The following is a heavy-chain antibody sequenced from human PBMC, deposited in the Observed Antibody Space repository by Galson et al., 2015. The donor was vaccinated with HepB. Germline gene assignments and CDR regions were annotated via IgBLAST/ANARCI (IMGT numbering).Heavy chain of an antibody. CDR1: GLTLRSYW. D-gene: IGHD3-10*02. CDR3: AREFVRGGTDY. V-gene: IGHV3-7*03. J-gene: IGHJ4*02. CDR2: IKQDGSEK. Sequence: SLRLSCAVSGLTLRSYWMNWVRQAPGKGLEWVASIKQDGSEKYYVDSVRGRFTISRDNAKNSMYLQMNNLRAEDTALYYCAREFVRGGTDYWGQGTLVTVYS.